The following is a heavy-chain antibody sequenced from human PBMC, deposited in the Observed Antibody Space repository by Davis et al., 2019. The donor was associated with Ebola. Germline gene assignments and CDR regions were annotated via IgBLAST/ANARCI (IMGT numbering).Heavy chain of an antibody. J-gene: IGHJ4*02. CDR2: IKQDGSEK. D-gene: IGHD6-13*01. Sequence: GESLKISCAASGFTFSSYWMSWVRQAPGKGLEWVANIKQDGSEKYYVDSVKGRFTISRDNAKNSLYLQMNSLRAEDTAVYYCARDAYSSSHDYWGQGTLVTGSS. CDR1: GFTFSSYW. CDR3: ARDAYSSSHDY. V-gene: IGHV3-7*01.